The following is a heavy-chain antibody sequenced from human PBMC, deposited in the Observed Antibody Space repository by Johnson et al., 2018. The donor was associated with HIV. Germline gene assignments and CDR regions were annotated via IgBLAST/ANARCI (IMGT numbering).Heavy chain of an antibody. Sequence: QMLLVESGGVVVQPGGSLRLSCAASGFTFSSYAMHWVRQAPGKGLEWVAVISYDEIDKYYADSVTGRFTVSRDNSKNTLYLQMNSLRGEDTAVYYCARGSQEMVTIWNAFDIWGQGTMVTVSS. CDR3: ARGSQEMVTIWNAFDI. J-gene: IGHJ3*02. D-gene: IGHD5-24*01. V-gene: IGHV3-30*03. CDR1: GFTFSSYA. CDR2: ISYDEIDK.